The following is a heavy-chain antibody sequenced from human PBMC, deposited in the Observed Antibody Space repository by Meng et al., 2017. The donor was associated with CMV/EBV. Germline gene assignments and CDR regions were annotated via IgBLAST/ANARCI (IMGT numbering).Heavy chain of an antibody. CDR1: GFTVSSNY. CDR3: ARGSDRDYYGMDV. CDR2: IYSGGST. Sequence: GESLKISCAASGFTVSSNYMSWVRQAPGKGLEWVSVIYSGGSTYYAASVKGRFTISRDNSKNTLYLQMNSLRAEDTAVYYCARGSDRDYYGMDVWGQGTTVTVSS. J-gene: IGHJ6*02. V-gene: IGHV3-53*01.